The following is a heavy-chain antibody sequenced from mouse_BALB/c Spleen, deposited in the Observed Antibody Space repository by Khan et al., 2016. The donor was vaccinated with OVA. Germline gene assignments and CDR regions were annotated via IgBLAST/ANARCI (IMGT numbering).Heavy chain of an antibody. D-gene: IGHD1-1*01. CDR3: ASRILYYYGSNFVGYYVDS. CDR2: ISYSGDT. J-gene: IGHJ2*01. Sequence: EVQLQESGPGLVKPSQSLSLTCTVTGYSITSDYAWNWIRQFPGNKLEWMGYISYSGDTAYNPSLKSRISIPRDTSKNQFFLQLNSMTIGDTATYYCASRILYYYGSNFVGYYVDSWCQGTTLTVSS. V-gene: IGHV3-2*02. CDR1: GYSITSDYA.